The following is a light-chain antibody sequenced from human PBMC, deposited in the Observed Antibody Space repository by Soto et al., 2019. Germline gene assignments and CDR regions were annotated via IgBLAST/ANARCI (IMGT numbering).Light chain of an antibody. CDR1: QSLSGH. V-gene: IGKV3-11*01. Sequence: EIVLTQSPATLSLSPGERATLSCRASQSLSGHLAWFQQKPGQPPRLLIYDASNRATGVPARFSGSGSGTDFTLTISSLEPEDCAVYFCQLRNNWPPIFTFGPGTKVDFK. J-gene: IGKJ3*01. CDR2: DAS. CDR3: QLRNNWPPIFT.